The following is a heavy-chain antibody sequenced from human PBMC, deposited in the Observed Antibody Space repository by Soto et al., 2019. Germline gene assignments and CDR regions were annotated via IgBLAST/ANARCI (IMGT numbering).Heavy chain of an antibody. J-gene: IGHJ6*02. CDR1: GFFISDYY. D-gene: IGHD1-7*01. CDR3: ARGRTLRGMDV. Sequence: QVQVVESGGGLVKPGGPLRISCAASGFFISDYYMSWIRQAPGKGLEWVSYTAKSSSYTEYGDKYADSVKRRYTLSRYHGQNPLHVHITHLRADNTAVYYCARGRTLRGMDVWGQGTPVTVSS. V-gene: IGHV3-11*06. CDR2: TAKSSSYT.